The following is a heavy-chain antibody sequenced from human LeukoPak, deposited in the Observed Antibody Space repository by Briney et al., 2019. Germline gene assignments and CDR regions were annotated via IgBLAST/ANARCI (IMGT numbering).Heavy chain of an antibody. CDR1: GGTFSSYA. J-gene: IGHJ6*02. V-gene: IGHV1-46*01. CDR2: INPSGGST. Sequence: ASVKVSCKASGGTFSSYAISWVRQAPGQGLEWMGIINPSGGSTSYAQKFQGRVTMTRDTSTSTVYMELSSLRSEDTAVYYCARDSIGPLDVWGQGTTVTVSS. CDR3: ARDSIGPLDV. D-gene: IGHD6-6*01.